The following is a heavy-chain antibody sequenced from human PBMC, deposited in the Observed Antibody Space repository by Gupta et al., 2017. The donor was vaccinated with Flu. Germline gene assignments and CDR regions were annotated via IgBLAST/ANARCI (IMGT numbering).Heavy chain of an antibody. D-gene: IGHD5-12*01. CDR3: ASTHSTATNINDGLEF. V-gene: IGHV2-70*04. J-gene: IGHJ3*01. CDR2: IDWDDDK. CDR1: SLSSSGMR. Sequence: SLSSSGMRVSWIRQPPGKALEWLARIDWDDDKYYTPSLRTRLTISKDTSKNQVVLKMTNMDPADTATYYCASTHSTATNINDGLEFWGQGTMVTVSS.